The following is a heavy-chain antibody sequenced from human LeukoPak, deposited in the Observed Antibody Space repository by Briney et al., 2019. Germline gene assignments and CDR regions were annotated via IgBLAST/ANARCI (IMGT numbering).Heavy chain of an antibody. CDR3: ARSPRHGSDYYYHYMDV. CDR2: IFSGGGI. V-gene: IGHV3-66*02. Sequence: GGSLRLSCTSSEFTVSNHCMIWVRQAPGKGLEWVSLIFSGGGISYADSVKGRFTISRDNSKNTVFLQMNSLRVEDTAVYYCARSPRHGSDYYYHYMDVWGRGTTVTVSS. J-gene: IGHJ6*03. D-gene: IGHD6-19*01. CDR1: EFTVSNHC.